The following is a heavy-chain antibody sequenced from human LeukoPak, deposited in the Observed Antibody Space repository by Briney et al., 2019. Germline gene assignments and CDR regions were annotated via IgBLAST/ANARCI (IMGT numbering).Heavy chain of an antibody. D-gene: IGHD6-13*01. V-gene: IGHV1-58*01. J-gene: IGHJ6*02. CDR3: AADRTAAAQRWYYYYGMDV. CDR1: GFTFTSSA. CDR2: IVVGSGNT. Sequence: SLKVSCKASGFTFTSSAVQWVRQARGQRLEWIGWIVVGSGNTNYAQKFQERVTITRDMSTSTAYMELSSLRSEDTAVYYCAADRTAAAQRWYYYYGMDVWGQGTTVTVSS.